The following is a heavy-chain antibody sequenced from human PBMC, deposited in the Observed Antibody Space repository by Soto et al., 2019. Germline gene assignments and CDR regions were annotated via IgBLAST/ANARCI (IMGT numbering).Heavy chain of an antibody. D-gene: IGHD3-10*01. CDR1: GYAFSFG. J-gene: IGHJ4*02. CDR2: ISASDGST. V-gene: IGHV1-18*01. CDR3: ATYYFGSGSYYRFDN. Sequence: ASVKVSCKASGYAFSFGFSWVRQAPGQGLEWMGWISASDGSTNSAQKFRGRISLTTDTSTNTAYMDLLSLTSDDTAVYFCATYYFGSGSYYRFDNWGQGTLVTVSS.